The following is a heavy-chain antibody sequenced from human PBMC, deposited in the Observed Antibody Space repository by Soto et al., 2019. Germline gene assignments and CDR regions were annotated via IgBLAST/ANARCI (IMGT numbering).Heavy chain of an antibody. J-gene: IGHJ6*02. CDR2: IYYSGST. D-gene: IGHD5-12*01. V-gene: IGHV4-30-4*01. CDR3: ARMNSGYAYGMDV. Sequence: SETLSLTCTLSAGSISSGDYYWSWIRQPPGKGLEWIGYIYYSGSTYYNPSLKSRVTISVDTSKNQFSLKLSSVTAADTAVYYCARMNSGYAYGMDVWGQGTTVTVSS. CDR1: AGSISSGDYY.